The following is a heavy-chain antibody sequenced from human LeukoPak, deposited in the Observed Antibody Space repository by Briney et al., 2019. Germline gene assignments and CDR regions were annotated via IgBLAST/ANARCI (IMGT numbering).Heavy chain of an antibody. CDR3: AREIEYYGSGSYYIGY. CDR1: GGSISSYY. V-gene: IGHV4-59*12. D-gene: IGHD3-10*01. Sequence: SETLSLTCTVSGGSISSYYWSWIRQPPGKGLEWIGYIYYSGSTNYNPSLKSRVTISVDTSKNQFSLKLSSVTAADTAVYYCAREIEYYGSGSYYIGYWGQGTLVTVSS. CDR2: IYYSGST. J-gene: IGHJ4*02.